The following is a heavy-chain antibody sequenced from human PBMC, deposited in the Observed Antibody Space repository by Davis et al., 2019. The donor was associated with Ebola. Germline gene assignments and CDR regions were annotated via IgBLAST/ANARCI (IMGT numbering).Heavy chain of an antibody. Sequence: PGGSLRLSCKGSGYSFTSHCIGWVRQMPGKGLEWMGIIHPRDSDTRYSPSFQGQVTVSADKSISTVYLQWSRLKASDTAIYYCARMDGSGDYWGQGTLVTVSS. CDR1: GYSFTSHC. J-gene: IGHJ4*02. D-gene: IGHD3-22*01. CDR2: IHPRDSDT. V-gene: IGHV5-51*01. CDR3: ARMDGSGDY.